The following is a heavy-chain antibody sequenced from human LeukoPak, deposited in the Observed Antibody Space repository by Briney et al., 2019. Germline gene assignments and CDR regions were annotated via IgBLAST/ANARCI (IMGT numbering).Heavy chain of an antibody. CDR1: GFTFSSYA. D-gene: IGHD3-22*01. J-gene: IGHJ6*02. Sequence: PGGSLRLSCAASGFTFSSYAMSWVRQAPGKGLEWVSAISGSGGSTYYADSVKGRFTISRDNSKNTLYLQMNSLRAEDTAVYYCAKDLDSSGYRGMDVWGQGTTVTVSS. CDR3: AKDLDSSGYRGMDV. V-gene: IGHV3-23*01. CDR2: ISGSGGST.